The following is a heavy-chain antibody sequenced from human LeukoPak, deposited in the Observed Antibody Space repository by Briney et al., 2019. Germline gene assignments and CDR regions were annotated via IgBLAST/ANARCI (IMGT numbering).Heavy chain of an antibody. J-gene: IGHJ5*02. CDR2: IYYSGST. Sequence: SQTLSLTCTVSGGSISSGGYYWSWIRQHPGKGLEWIEYIYYSGSTYYNPSLKSRVTISVDTSKNQFSLKLSSVTAADTAVYYCAKGSSDFWSGYYLNWFDPWGQGTLVTVSS. D-gene: IGHD3-3*01. V-gene: IGHV4-31*03. CDR1: GGSISSGGYY. CDR3: AKGSSDFWSGYYLNWFDP.